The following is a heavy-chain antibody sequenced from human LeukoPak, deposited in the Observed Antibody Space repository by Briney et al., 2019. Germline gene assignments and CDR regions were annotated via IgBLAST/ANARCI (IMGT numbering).Heavy chain of an antibody. CDR3: ARGSSSWYPFFDY. D-gene: IGHD6-13*01. V-gene: IGHV3-30*04. CDR1: GFTFSSYA. CDR2: ISYDGSNK. J-gene: IGHJ4*02. Sequence: GGSLRLSCAASGFTFSSYAMHWVRQAPGKGLEWVAVISYDGSNKYYADSVKGRFTISRDNSKNTLYLQMNSLRAEDTAVYYCARGSSSWYPFFDYWGQGTLVTVSS.